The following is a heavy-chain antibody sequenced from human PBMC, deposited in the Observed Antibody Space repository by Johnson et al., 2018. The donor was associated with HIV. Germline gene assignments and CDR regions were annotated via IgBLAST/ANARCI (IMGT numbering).Heavy chain of an antibody. Sequence: QVQLVESGGGLVQPGGSLRLSCAASGFTFSDYYMSWIRQAPGKGLEWVAVISYDGSNKYYADSVKGRFTISRDNSKNTLYLQMNSLRAEDTAVYYCARGRLYSSGWYGTDAFDIWGQGTMVTVSS. CDR2: ISYDGSNK. D-gene: IGHD6-19*01. CDR3: ARGRLYSSGWYGTDAFDI. V-gene: IGHV3-30*03. J-gene: IGHJ3*02. CDR1: GFTFSDYY.